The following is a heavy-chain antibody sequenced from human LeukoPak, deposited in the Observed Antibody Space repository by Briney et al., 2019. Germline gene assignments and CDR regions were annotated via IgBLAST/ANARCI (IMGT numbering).Heavy chain of an antibody. CDR1: GFIFNNYD. Sequence: GGSLRLSCAASGFIFNNYDLIWVRQAPGKGLEWVSAISNDGGGTNYADFVKGRFTISRDNSKNTLFLQMNSLRAEDTALYYCAKGSSGYFVDLWGQGTLVTVSS. CDR2: ISNDGGGT. J-gene: IGHJ5*02. D-gene: IGHD3-22*01. CDR3: AKGSSGYFVDL. V-gene: IGHV3-23*01.